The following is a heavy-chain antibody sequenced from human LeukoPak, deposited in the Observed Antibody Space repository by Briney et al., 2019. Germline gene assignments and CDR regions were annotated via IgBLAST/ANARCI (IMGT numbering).Heavy chain of an antibody. CDR1: GGSISSYY. CDR2: IYTSGST. V-gene: IGHV4-4*07. J-gene: IGHJ3*02. D-gene: IGHD3-10*01. CDR3: ARDMYYYGSGSYYFYGTAFDI. Sequence: PSETLSLTCTVSGGSISSYYWSWIRQPAGKGLEWIGRIYTSGSTNYNPSLKSRVTISVDTSKNQFSLKLSSVTAADTAVYYCARDMYYYGSGSYYFYGTAFDIWGQGTMVTVSS.